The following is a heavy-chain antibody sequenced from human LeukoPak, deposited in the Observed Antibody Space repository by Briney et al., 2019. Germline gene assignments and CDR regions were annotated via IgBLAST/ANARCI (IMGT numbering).Heavy chain of an antibody. D-gene: IGHD3-3*01. CDR2: IYTSGST. CDR1: GGSISSGSSY. J-gene: IGHJ4*02. Sequence: SQTLSLTCTVSGGSISSGSSYWSWIRQPAGKGLEWIGRIYTSGSTNYNPSLKSRVTISVDTSKSRFSLKLSSVTAADTAVYYCAREPALFGFDYWGQGTLVTVSS. CDR3: AREPALFGFDY. V-gene: IGHV4-61*02.